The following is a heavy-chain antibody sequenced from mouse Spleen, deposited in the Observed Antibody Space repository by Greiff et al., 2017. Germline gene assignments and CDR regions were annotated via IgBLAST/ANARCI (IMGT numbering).Heavy chain of an antibody. CDR1: GFSLTSYG. CDR2: IWSDGST. CDR3: ARHLHYYGSSYDYAMDY. J-gene: IGHJ4*01. V-gene: IGHV2-6-1*01. Sequence: VMLVESGPGLVAPSQSLSITCTISGFSLTSYGVHWVRQPPGKGLEWLVVIWSDGSTTYNSALKSRLSISKDNSKSQVFLKMNSLQTDDTAMYYCARHLHYYGSSYDYAMDYWGQGTSVTVSS. D-gene: IGHD1-1*01.